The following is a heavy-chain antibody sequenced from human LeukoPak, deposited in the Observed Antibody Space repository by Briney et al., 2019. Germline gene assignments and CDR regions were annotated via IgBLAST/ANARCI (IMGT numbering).Heavy chain of an antibody. CDR3: ARDQGWFGENWFDP. D-gene: IGHD3-10*01. J-gene: IGHJ5*02. V-gene: IGHV3-21*01. CDR2: ISSSSSYI. Sequence: PGGSLRHSCAASGFTFSSYSMNWVRQAPGKGLEWVSSISSSSSYIYYADSVKGRFTISRDNAKNSLYLQMNSLRAEDTAVYYCARDQGWFGENWFDPWGQGTLVTVSS. CDR1: GFTFSSYS.